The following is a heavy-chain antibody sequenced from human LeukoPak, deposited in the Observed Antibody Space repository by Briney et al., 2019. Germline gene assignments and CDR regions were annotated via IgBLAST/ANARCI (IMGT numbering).Heavy chain of an antibody. CDR2: IYYSGST. J-gene: IGHJ6*02. D-gene: IGHD2-21*02. V-gene: IGHV4-59*08. CDR3: ARHRGDHLIGYYYYGMDV. CDR1: GGSISSYY. Sequence: SETLCLTCTVSGGSISSYYWSWIRQPPGKGLEWIGYIYYSGSTNYNPSLKSRVTISVDTSKNQFSLKLSSVTAADTAVYYCARHRGDHLIGYYYYGMDVWGQGTTVTVSS.